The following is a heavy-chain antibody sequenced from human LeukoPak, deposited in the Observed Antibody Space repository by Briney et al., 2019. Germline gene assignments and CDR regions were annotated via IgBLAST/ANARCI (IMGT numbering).Heavy chain of an antibody. CDR2: INYSGTT. V-gene: IGHV4-59*11. D-gene: IGHD6-25*01. J-gene: IGHJ3*02. CDR3: ARGGGTFDI. Sequence: PSETLSLTCTVSGGSIATHYWSWIRQPPGKGLEWIGYINYSGTTNFNPSLNSRATISVDTSRNQFSLKPSSVTAADTAVYYCARGGGTFDIWGQGTMVAVSS. CDR1: GGSIATHY.